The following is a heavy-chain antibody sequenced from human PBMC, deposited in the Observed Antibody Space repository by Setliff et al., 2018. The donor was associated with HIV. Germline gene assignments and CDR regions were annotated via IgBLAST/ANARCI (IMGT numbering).Heavy chain of an antibody. D-gene: IGHD4-17*01. CDR3: ARDPPGYGDSNDY. CDR1: GGSIASGAYY. CDR2: IYYSGST. J-gene: IGHJ4*02. Sequence: SETLSLTCTVSGGSIASGAYYWGWIRQPPGKGLEWIGSIYYSGSTNYNPSLKSRVTISVDTSKNQFSLKVRSVSAADTAVYYCARDPPGYGDSNDYWGQGMLVTVSS. V-gene: IGHV4-39*07.